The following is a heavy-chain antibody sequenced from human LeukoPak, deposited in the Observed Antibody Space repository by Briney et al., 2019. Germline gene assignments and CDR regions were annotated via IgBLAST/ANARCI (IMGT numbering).Heavy chain of an antibody. CDR2: ISGSGGST. Sequence: GGSLRLSCAASGFTFSSYAMSWVRQAPGKGLEWVSAISGSGGSTYYADSVKGRFTISRDNSKNMLYLQMNSLRAEDTAVYYCAKESDLYGSGSYPIGYWGQGTLVTVSS. D-gene: IGHD3-10*01. J-gene: IGHJ4*02. V-gene: IGHV3-23*01. CDR3: AKESDLYGSGSYPIGY. CDR1: GFTFSSYA.